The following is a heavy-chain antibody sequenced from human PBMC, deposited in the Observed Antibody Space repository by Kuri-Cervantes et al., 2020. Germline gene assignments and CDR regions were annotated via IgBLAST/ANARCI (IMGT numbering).Heavy chain of an antibody. CDR3: ARGDSSGLEGGAFDI. Sequence: SETLSLTCAVYGGSFSGYYWSWIRQPPGKGLEWIGEINHSGSTNYNPSLKSRVTISVDTSKNQFSLKLSSVTAADTAVYYCARGDSSGLEGGAFDIWGQGTMVTVSS. V-gene: IGHV4-34*01. CDR1: GGSFSGYY. J-gene: IGHJ3*02. CDR2: INHSGST. D-gene: IGHD6-19*01.